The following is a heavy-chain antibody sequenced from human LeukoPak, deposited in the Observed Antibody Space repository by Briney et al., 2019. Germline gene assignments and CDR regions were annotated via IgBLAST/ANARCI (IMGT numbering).Heavy chain of an antibody. J-gene: IGHJ4*02. CDR3: ARQQGLQNLNFDY. CDR2: INPIGGTT. CDR1: GYSFTSYW. D-gene: IGHD4-11*01. Sequence: GESLKISCKGSGYSFTSYWIGWVRQAPGQGLEWMGIINPIGGTTDYPQKFQGRVTMTRDTSTSTVYMELSSLSPEDTAVYYCARQQGLQNLNFDYWGQGALVTVSS. V-gene: IGHV1-46*01.